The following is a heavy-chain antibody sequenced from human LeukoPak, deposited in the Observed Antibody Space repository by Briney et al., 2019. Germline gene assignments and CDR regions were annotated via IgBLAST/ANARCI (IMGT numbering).Heavy chain of an antibody. CDR1: SGSISDSY. Sequence: SETLSLTCTVSSGSISDSYWSWIRQPPGKGLEWIGYISHTGSTNYNPSLKSRVTISVDTSKNQFSLKLSSVTAADTAVYYCARPSDCSGGSCYPNDAFDIWGQGTMVTVSS. CDR2: ISHTGST. V-gene: IGHV4-59*08. D-gene: IGHD2-15*01. CDR3: ARPSDCSGGSCYPNDAFDI. J-gene: IGHJ3*02.